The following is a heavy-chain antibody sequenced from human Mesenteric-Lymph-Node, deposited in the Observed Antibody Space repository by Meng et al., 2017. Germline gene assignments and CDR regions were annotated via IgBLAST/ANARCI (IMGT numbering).Heavy chain of an antibody. CDR3: ARDRAAAVNWFDP. J-gene: IGHJ5*02. CDR2: ISAYNGNT. Sequence: VQLLQLGAGVKKPGASVRISCKASGYTFTSYGISWVRQAPGQGLEWMGWISAYNGNTNNAQKLQGRVTMTTDTSTSTAYMELRSLRSDDTAVYYCARDRAAAVNWFDPWGQGTLVTVSS. D-gene: IGHD6-13*01. CDR1: GYTFTSYG. V-gene: IGHV1-18*01.